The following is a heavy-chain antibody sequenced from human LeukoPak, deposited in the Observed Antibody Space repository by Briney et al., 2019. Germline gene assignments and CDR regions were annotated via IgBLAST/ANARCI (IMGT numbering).Heavy chain of an antibody. CDR2: IYHSGST. Sequence: SETLSLTCTVSGYSISSGYYWGWIRQPPGKGLEWIGSIYHSGSTYYNPSLQSRVTISVDTSKTQFSLKLSSVTAADTAVYYCARVGITIFGVDWYYFDYWGQGTLVTVSS. D-gene: IGHD3-3*01. CDR3: ARVGITIFGVDWYYFDY. J-gene: IGHJ4*02. V-gene: IGHV4-38-2*02. CDR1: GYSISSGYY.